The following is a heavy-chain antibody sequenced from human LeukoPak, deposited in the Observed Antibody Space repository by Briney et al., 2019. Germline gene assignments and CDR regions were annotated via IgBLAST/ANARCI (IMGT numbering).Heavy chain of an antibody. CDR3: ARSPGRTTYYYDSSGYYRNWFDP. Sequence: ASVKVSCKASGYTFTGHYMHWVRQAPGQGLEWMGWINPNSGGTNYAQKFQGRVTMTRDTSISTAYMELSRLRSDDTAVYYCARSPGRTTYYYDSSGYYRNWFDPWGQGTLVTVSS. J-gene: IGHJ5*02. D-gene: IGHD3-22*01. CDR2: INPNSGGT. CDR1: GYTFTGHY. V-gene: IGHV1-2*02.